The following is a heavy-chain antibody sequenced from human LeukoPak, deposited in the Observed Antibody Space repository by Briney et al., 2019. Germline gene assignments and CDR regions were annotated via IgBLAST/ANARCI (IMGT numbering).Heavy chain of an antibody. V-gene: IGHV3-7*01. Sequence: GGSLRLSCAASGFTFSSYWMSWVRQAPGKGLEWVANIKQDGSEKYHVDSVKGRFTISRDNAKNSLYLQMNSLRAEDTAVYYCARRKVVVAASTDAFDIWGQGTMVTVSS. CDR2: IKQDGSEK. J-gene: IGHJ3*02. D-gene: IGHD2-15*01. CDR3: ARRKVVVAASTDAFDI. CDR1: GFTFSSYW.